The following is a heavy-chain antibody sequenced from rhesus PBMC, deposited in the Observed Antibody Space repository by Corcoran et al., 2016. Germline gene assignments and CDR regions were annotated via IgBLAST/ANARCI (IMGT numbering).Heavy chain of an antibody. Sequence: QVQLQESGPGLVKPSETQSLTCAVSGGSISDDYYWSWIRQPPGKGLEWIGYIYGSGSSTNYNPSLKSRVTLSVDTSKNQLSLKLSSVTAADTAVYYCASGGYGSYLTTDYFDYWGQGVLVTVSS. CDR3: ASGGYGSYLTTDYFDY. J-gene: IGHJ4*01. CDR2: IYGSGSST. CDR1: GGSISDDYY. V-gene: IGHV4S11*01. D-gene: IGHD4-4*01.